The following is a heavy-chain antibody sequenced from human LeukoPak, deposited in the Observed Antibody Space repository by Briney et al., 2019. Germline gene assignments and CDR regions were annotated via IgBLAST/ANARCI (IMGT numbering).Heavy chain of an antibody. CDR2: IKEDGSEK. V-gene: IGHV3-7*03. Sequence: GGSLRLSCAASGFTFSNYWLNWVRQAPGKGLEWVANIKEDGSEKYYVDSVKGRFTISRDDAKNSLFLQMNSLRAEDTAVYYCARTLRGGGALDYWGQGTLVTVSS. J-gene: IGHJ4*02. CDR1: GFTFSNYW. CDR3: ARTLRGGGALDY. D-gene: IGHD3-16*01.